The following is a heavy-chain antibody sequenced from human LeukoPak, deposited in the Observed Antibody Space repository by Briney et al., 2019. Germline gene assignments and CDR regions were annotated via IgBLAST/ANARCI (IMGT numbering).Heavy chain of an antibody. CDR3: ARGSRSPSGTYHYYFDY. D-gene: IGHD1-26*01. Sequence: GGSLRLSCATSGFTVSSNYMSWVRQAPGKGLEWVSVIYSGGSTYYADSVKGRFSISRDNSKNTLYLQMNSLRAEDTAVYYCARGSRSPSGTYHYYFDYWGQGTLVTVSS. CDR2: IYSGGST. V-gene: IGHV3-53*01. J-gene: IGHJ4*02. CDR1: GFTVSSNY.